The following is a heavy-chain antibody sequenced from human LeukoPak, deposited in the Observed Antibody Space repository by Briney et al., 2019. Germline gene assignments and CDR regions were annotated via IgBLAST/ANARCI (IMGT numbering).Heavy chain of an antibody. CDR1: GFTLSNYW. J-gene: IGHJ4*02. V-gene: IGHV3-7*01. D-gene: IGHD3-3*01. CDR2: IKQDGSET. CDR3: ASDFWGAYRVDYFDY. Sequence: PGGSLRLSCAASGFTLSNYWMSWVRRAPGKGLEWVANIKQDGSETYYVDSVRGRFTISRDNAKNSLYLQMNSLRAEDTAVYYCASDFWGAYRVDYFDYWGQGTLVTVSS.